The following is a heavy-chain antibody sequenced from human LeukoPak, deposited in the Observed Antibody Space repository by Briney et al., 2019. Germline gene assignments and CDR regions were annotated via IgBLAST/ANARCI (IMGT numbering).Heavy chain of an antibody. CDR3: ARPLQPVPRGSSGYDLSGMDV. CDR2: IIPSFGTA. V-gene: IGHV1-69*13. CDR1: GGTFSSYA. Sequence: SVKVSCKASGGTFSSYAISWVRQAPGQGLDWMGGIIPSFGTANYAQKFQGRVTITANESTSTAYMELSSLRSEDTAVYYCARPLQPVPRGSSGYDLSGMDVWGKGTTVTVSS. J-gene: IGHJ6*04. D-gene: IGHD5-12*01.